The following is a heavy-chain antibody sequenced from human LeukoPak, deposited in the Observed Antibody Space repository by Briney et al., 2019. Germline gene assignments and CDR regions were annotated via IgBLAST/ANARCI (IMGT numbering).Heavy chain of an antibody. Sequence: GESLKISCKGSGYSFTNYWIAWVRQMPGKRLEWMGIIYPGDSDTRYSPSFQGQVTISADKSISTAYLQWSSLKASDTAMFYCARHRRQGYSNSGVDYWGQGTLVTVSS. J-gene: IGHJ4*02. CDR2: IYPGDSDT. V-gene: IGHV5-51*01. CDR1: GYSFTNYW. D-gene: IGHD5-18*01. CDR3: ARHRRQGYSNSGVDY.